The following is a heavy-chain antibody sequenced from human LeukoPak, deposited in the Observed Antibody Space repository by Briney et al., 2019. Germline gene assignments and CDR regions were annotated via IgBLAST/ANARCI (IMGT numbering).Heavy chain of an antibody. Sequence: SGTLSLTCAVSGASISSHNWWWSWVRQPPGKGLEWFGEIYHSGSTNYNPSLKSRVTMSVDKSKNQFSLNLSSVTAADTAVYYCASAEPRGIIWYPSWGQGTLVTVSS. CDR2: IYHSGST. D-gene: IGHD6-13*01. CDR3: ASAEPRGIIWYPS. J-gene: IGHJ5*02. V-gene: IGHV4-4*02. CDR1: GASISSHNW.